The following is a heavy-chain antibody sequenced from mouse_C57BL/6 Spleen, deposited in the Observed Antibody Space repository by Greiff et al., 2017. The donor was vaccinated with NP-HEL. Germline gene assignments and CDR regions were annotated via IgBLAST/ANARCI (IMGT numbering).Heavy chain of an antibody. J-gene: IGHJ3*01. D-gene: IGHD1-1*01. Sequence: VQLQESGAELVRPGASVKLSCKASGYTFTDYYINWVKQRPGQGLEWIARIYPGSGNTYYNEKFKGKATLTAEKSSSTAYMQLSSLTSEDSAVYFCARDYYGNPFAWFAYWGQGTLVTVSA. CDR3: ARDYYGNPFAWFAY. CDR2: IYPGSGNT. V-gene: IGHV1-76*01. CDR1: GYTFTDYY.